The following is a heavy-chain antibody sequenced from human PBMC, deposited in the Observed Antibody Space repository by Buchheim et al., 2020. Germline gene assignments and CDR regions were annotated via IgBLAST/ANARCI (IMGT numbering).Heavy chain of an antibody. J-gene: IGHJ6*03. V-gene: IGHV3-73*02. CDR1: GFTFSGSA. CDR3: TSQIPNAFGYYYYYMDV. Sequence: EVQLVESGGGLVQPGGSLKLSCAASGFTFSGSAMHWVRQASGKGLEWVGRIRSKANSYATAYAASVKGRFTISRDDSKNTAYLQMNSLKTEDTAVYYCTSQIPNAFGYYYYYMDVCGKGTT. CDR2: IRSKANSYAT. D-gene: IGHD3-10*01.